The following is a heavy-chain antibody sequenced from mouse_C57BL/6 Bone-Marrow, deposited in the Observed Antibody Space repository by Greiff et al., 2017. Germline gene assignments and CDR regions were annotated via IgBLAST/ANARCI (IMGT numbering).Heavy chain of an antibody. CDR1: GYTFTSHW. D-gene: IGHD2-2*01. CDR3: ARERFWLRGAIDY. CDR2: IFPGSGGT. J-gene: IGHJ4*01. V-gene: IGHV1-56*01. Sequence: LVESGPELVRPGASVKISCKAPGYTFTSHWMQWVRQRPGQGLEWIGEIFPGSGGTYSNEKFKGKATLTVDTSSSTAYMQLSSLTSEDSAVXVCARERFWLRGAIDYWGQGTSVTVSS.